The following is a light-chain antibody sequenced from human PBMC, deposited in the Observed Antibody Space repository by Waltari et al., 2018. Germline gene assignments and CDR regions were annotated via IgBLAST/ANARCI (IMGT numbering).Light chain of an antibody. CDR3: QAWDSSIVV. V-gene: IGLV3-1*01. CDR1: KLGDKY. J-gene: IGLJ2*01. Sequence: SYELTQPPSVSVSPGQTASITCSGDKLGDKYACWYQQKPGQAPVPGIYQDSKRPSGIPERFSGSNSGNTATLTISGTQAMDEADYYCQAWDSSIVVFGGGTKLTVL. CDR2: QDS.